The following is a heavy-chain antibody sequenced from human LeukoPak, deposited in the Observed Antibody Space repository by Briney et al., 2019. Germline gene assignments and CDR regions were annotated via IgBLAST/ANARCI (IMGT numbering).Heavy chain of an antibody. CDR3: ARATWYGGNPSGAFDI. CDR2: INPSGGST. D-gene: IGHD4/OR15-4a*01. CDR1: GYTFTNYY. V-gene: IGHV1-46*01. Sequence: ASVKVSCKASGYTFTNYYMHWVRQAPGQGLEWMGIINPSGGSTSYAQKFQGRLIMIRDTSTSTVYMELNSLRSEDTAVYYCARATWYGGNPSGAFDIWGQGTMVTVSS. J-gene: IGHJ3*02.